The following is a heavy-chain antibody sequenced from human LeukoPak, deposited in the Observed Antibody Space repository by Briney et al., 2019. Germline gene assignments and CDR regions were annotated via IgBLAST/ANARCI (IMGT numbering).Heavy chain of an antibody. J-gene: IGHJ6*03. CDR1: GGSISSRHYY. V-gene: IGHV4-39*01. CDR3: ARQISDYYYYYIDV. D-gene: IGHD3-3*01. Sequence: SETLSLTCTVSGGSISSRHYYWGWIRQPPGKGLEWIGTIYYSGTTYYNPSLESRVTISEDTSKNQFSLTLRSVTAADTAVYYCARQISDYYYYYIDVWGKGTTVTVSS. CDR2: IYYSGTT.